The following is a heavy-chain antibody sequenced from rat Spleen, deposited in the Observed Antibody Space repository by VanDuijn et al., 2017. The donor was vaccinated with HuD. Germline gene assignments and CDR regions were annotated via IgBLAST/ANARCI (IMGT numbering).Heavy chain of an antibody. Sequence: EVQLVESGGGLVQPGRSMKLSCAASGFTFSNYWMTWIRQAPGKGLEWVASITNTGGITYYPDSVKGRFTISRDSAKSTLYLQMNSLRSEDTATYYCARRHYGYTDYFDYWGQGVMVTVSS. D-gene: IGHD1-9*01. CDR2: ITNTGGIT. V-gene: IGHV5-31*01. CDR3: ARRHYGYTDYFDY. J-gene: IGHJ2*01. CDR1: GFTFSNYW.